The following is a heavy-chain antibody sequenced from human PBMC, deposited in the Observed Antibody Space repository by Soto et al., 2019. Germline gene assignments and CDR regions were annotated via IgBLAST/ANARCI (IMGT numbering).Heavy chain of an antibody. J-gene: IGHJ4*02. Sequence: ASVQVSCKASGYTFRDYDINWGRQASRKGLEWMGWMNPNSGNTAYAQKFQGRVTMTGDTTTNTAYMELTSLTSADTAVYYCTRRARIGKQLWLPFDSWAQGTLVTVSS. CDR1: GYTFRDYD. D-gene: IGHD3-22*01. CDR2: MNPNSGNT. CDR3: TRRARIGKQLWLPFDS. V-gene: IGHV1-8*01.